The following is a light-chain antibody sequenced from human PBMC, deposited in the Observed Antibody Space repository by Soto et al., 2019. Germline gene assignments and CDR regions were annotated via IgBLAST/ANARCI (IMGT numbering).Light chain of an antibody. J-gene: IGLJ6*01. CDR3: QSYDSSLIVSKV. Sequence: QSVLTQPPSVSAAPGQKVTISCSGSSSNIANDYVSWYQQLPGTAPKLLIYDNDKRPSGIPDRFSGSKSGTSASLAITGLQAEDEADYYCQSYDSSLIVSKVFGTGTQLTVL. CDR2: DND. V-gene: IGLV1-51*01. CDR1: SSNIANDY.